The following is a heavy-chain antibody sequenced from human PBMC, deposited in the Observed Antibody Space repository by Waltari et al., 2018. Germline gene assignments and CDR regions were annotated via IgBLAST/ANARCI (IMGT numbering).Heavy chain of an antibody. D-gene: IGHD2-2*01. J-gene: IGHJ4*02. CDR1: GFTFSSYS. V-gene: IGHV3-21*01. CDR2: ISSSSSYI. Sequence: EVQLVESGGGLVKPGGPLRLSCAASGFTFSSYSMTGVRQAPGKGLEWVSSISSSSSYIYYADSVKGRFTISRDNAKNSLYLQMNSLRAEDTAVYYCARVGYCSSTSCSKVDYWGQGTLVTVSS. CDR3: ARVGYCSSTSCSKVDY.